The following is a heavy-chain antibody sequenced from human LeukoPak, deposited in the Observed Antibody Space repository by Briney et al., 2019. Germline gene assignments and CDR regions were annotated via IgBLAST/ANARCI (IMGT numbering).Heavy chain of an antibody. CDR1: GGTFSSYA. Sequence: SVKVSCKASGGTFSSYAISWVRQAPGQGLEWMGRIIPILGIANYAQKFQGRVTITADKSTSTAYMELSSLRSEDTAVYYCARDAQDCSGGSCYSAYNWFDPWGQGTLVTVSS. D-gene: IGHD2-15*01. CDR2: IIPILGIA. V-gene: IGHV1-69*04. CDR3: ARDAQDCSGGSCYSAYNWFDP. J-gene: IGHJ5*02.